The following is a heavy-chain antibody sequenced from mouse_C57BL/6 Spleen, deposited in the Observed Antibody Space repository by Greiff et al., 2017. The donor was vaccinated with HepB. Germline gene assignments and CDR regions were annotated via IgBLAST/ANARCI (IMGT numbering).Heavy chain of an antibody. D-gene: IGHD2-3*01. J-gene: IGHJ3*01. CDR2: IDPSDSYT. Sequence: QVQLKESGAELARPGASVKLSCKASGYTFTSYGISWVKQRTGQGLEWIGEIDPSDSYTNYNQKFKGKSTLTVDKSSSTAYMQLSSLTSEDSAVYYCAVYDGPRFAYWGQGTLVTVSA. CDR3: AVYDGPRFAY. CDR1: GYTFTSYG. V-gene: IGHV1-69*01.